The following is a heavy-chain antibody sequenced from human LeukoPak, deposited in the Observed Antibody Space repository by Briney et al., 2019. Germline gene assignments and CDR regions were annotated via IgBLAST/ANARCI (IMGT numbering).Heavy chain of an antibody. CDR1: RFTFSSYA. CDR2: ISGNGGST. J-gene: IGHJ3*02. D-gene: IGHD6-19*01. CDR3: AKRYSSGWSFAFDI. Sequence: QSGGSLRLSCAASRFTFSSYAMSWVRQAPGKGLEWVSAISGNGGSTYYADSVKGRFTISRDNSKNTLYLQMNYLRADDTAVYYCAKRYSSGWSFAFDIWGQGTMVTVSS. V-gene: IGHV3-23*01.